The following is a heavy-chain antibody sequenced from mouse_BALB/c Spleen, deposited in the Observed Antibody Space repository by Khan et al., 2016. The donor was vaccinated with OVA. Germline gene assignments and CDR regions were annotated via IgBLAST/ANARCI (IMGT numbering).Heavy chain of an antibody. CDR3: SRSYGSWAMDY. D-gene: IGHD1-1*01. J-gene: IGHJ4*01. CDR2: ITYSGNT. CDR1: GDSITSGF. Sequence: EVQLQESGPSLVKPSQTLSLTCSVTGDSITSGFWNWIRTFPGNKFEYMGYITYSGNTYYNPSLKSRISITRDTSKSQYYLQLNSVTTEDTATDYCSRSYGSWAMDYWGQGTSVTVSS. V-gene: IGHV3-8*02.